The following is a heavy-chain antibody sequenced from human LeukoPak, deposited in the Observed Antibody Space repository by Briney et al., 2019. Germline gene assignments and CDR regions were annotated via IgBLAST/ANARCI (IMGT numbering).Heavy chain of an antibody. CDR3: ASWVYDSSGYLDY. CDR1: GFTFSNYA. Sequence: PGGSLRLSCAASGFTFSNYAIHWVRQAPGKGLEWVAVISYDGSNKYYADSVKGRFTISRDNSKNTLYLQMNSLRAEDTAVYYCASWVYDSSGYLDYWGQGTLVTVSS. V-gene: IGHV3-30-3*01. J-gene: IGHJ4*02. D-gene: IGHD3-22*01. CDR2: ISYDGSNK.